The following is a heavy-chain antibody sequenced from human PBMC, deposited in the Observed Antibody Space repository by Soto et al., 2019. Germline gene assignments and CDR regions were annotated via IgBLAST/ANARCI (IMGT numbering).Heavy chain of an antibody. D-gene: IGHD1-26*01. V-gene: IGHV3-53*01. CDR3: ARKGAASGYYYSAMDV. J-gene: IGHJ6*02. CDR1: GFTVSSTS. CDR2: LYSGGNT. Sequence: EVQLVVSGGGLIQPGGSLRLSCAASGFTVSSTSMTWVRQAPGKGLEWVSVLYSGGNTNYADSVKGRFTISRDDSKNTLFLQMSSLRADDTAVYYCARKGAASGYYYSAMDVWGQGTTVTVSS.